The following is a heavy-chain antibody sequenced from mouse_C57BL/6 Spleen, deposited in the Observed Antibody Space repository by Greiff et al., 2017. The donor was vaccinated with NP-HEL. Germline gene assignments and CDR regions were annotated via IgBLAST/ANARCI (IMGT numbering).Heavy chain of an antibody. Sequence: EVQLQQSGPELVKPGASVKISCKASGYTFTDYYMHWVKQSHGKSLEWIGDINPNNGGTSYNQKFKGKATLTVDKTSSTAYMELRSLTSEDSAVYYCARPHYYGSSYDWYFDVWGTGTTVTVSS. D-gene: IGHD1-1*01. CDR2: INPNNGGT. J-gene: IGHJ1*03. CDR1: GYTFTDYY. V-gene: IGHV1-26*01. CDR3: ARPHYYGSSYDWYFDV.